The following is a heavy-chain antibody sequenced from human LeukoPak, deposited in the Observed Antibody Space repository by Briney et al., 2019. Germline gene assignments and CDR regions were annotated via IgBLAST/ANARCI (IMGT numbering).Heavy chain of an antibody. V-gene: IGHV3-23*01. D-gene: IGHD3-10*01. Sequence: GGSLRVSCAASVXTFSSYAMSWVRQAPGKGLEWVSTVSGGGGSTYYADSVKGRFTISRDNSKNTLYLQMNSLRAEDTAVYYCAKGFGNLDSWGQGTLVTVSS. CDR3: AKGFGNLDS. CDR2: VSGGGGST. J-gene: IGHJ4*02. CDR1: VXTFSSYA.